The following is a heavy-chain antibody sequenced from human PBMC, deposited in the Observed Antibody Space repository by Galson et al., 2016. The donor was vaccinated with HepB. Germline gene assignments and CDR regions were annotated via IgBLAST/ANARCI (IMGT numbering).Heavy chain of an antibody. CDR3: ARLGQQLPRFDR. V-gene: IGHV5-10-1*01. J-gene: IGHJ5*02. CDR1: GYSFINDW. Sequence: QSGAEVKKPGESLRISCKASGYSFINDWISWVRQMPGKGLEWMGRIDPSDSYTNYSPSFQGRVSISADKSITTAYLQWRSLKASDTAMYYCARLGQQLPRFDRWGQGTLVTVSS. CDR2: IDPSDSYT. D-gene: IGHD6-13*01.